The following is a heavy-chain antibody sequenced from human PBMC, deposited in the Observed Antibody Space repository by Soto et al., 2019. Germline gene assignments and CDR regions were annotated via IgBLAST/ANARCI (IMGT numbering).Heavy chain of an antibody. V-gene: IGHV4-59*01. CDR1: GGSISSYY. CDR3: ARGQWLDEIDFDY. D-gene: IGHD6-19*01. J-gene: IGHJ4*02. CDR2: IYYSGST. Sequence: SETLSLTCTVSGGSISSYYWSWIRQPPGKGLEWIGYIYYSGSTNYNPSLKSRVTISVDTSKNQFSLKLSSVTAADTAVYYCARGQWLDEIDFDYWGQGTLVTGSS.